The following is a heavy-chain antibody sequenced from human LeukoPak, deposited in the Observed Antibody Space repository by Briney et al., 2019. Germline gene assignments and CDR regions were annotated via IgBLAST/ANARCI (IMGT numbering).Heavy chain of an antibody. D-gene: IGHD3-3*01. CDR1: GFTFSSYG. J-gene: IGHJ6*03. V-gene: IGHV3-30*02. CDR3: AKEKVYYDFWSGYLGYYYYYYMDV. CDR2: IRYDGSNK. Sequence: GGSLRLSCAASGFTFSSYGMHWVRQAPGKGLEWVAFIRYDGSNKYYADSVKGRFTISRDNSKNTLYLQMNSLRAEDTAVYYCAKEKVYYDFWSGYLGYYYYYYMDVWGKGTTVTVSS.